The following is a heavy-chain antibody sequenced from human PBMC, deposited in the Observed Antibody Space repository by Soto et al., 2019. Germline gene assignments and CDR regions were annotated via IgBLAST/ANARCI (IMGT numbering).Heavy chain of an antibody. V-gene: IGHV4-31*03. J-gene: IGHJ4*02. CDR1: GGSIRSGGHY. CDR2: LYYSGRT. Sequence: QMQLQESGPGLVKPSQTLSLTCTVSGGSIRSGGHYWTWIRQLPGQGLEWIGYLYYSGRTYYSQSLQSRLTISVDTSQNQFSLRLTSVTAADTAVYYCVVGLEDVVGGQLDYWGQGALVTVSS. CDR3: VVGLEDVVGGQLDY. D-gene: IGHD2-15*01.